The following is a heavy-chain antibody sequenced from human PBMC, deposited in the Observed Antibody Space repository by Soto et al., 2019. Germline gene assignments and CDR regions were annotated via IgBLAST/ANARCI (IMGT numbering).Heavy chain of an antibody. D-gene: IGHD7-27*01. CDR2: IYYSGST. CDR1: SGSIISYY. J-gene: IGHJ4*02. Sequence: PSETLSLTCTVSSGSIISYYWSWIRQPPGKGLEWIGYIYYSGSTNYNPSLKSRVTISVDTSKNQFSLKLSSVTAADTAVYYCARRWGRTFDYWGQGTLVTVSS. CDR3: ARRWGRTFDY. V-gene: IGHV4-59*08.